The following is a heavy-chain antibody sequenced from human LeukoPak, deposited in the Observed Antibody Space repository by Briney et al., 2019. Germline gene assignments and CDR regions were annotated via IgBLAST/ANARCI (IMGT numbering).Heavy chain of an antibody. V-gene: IGHV3-21*01. Sequence: SGGSLRLSCAASGFIFSSYSMNWVRQAPGKGLEWVSSISSSSSYIYYADSVKGRFTISRDNAKNSLYLQMNSLRAEDTAVYYCARWASVTGDAFDIWGQGTMVTVSS. CDR1: GFIFSSYS. CDR3: ARWASVTGDAFDI. D-gene: IGHD4-17*01. J-gene: IGHJ3*02. CDR2: ISSSSSYI.